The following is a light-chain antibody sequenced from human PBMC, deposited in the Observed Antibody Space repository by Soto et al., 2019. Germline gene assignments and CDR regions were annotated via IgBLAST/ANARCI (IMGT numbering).Light chain of an antibody. J-gene: IGLJ1*01. V-gene: IGLV2-14*01. CDR2: EVT. CDR1: KSDLGDYNY. Sequence: QSALTQPRSVSGSPGQSVTISCTGTKSDLGDYNYVSWYQQHPGKAPKLLIYEVTNRPSGVSDRFSGSKSGNTASLTISGLQAEDEANYYCNSYTTLSNRVFGTGTKVTVL. CDR3: NSYTTLSNRV.